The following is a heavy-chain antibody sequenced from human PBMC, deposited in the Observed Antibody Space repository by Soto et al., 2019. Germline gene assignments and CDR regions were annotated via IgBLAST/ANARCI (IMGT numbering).Heavy chain of an antibody. V-gene: IGHV3-23*01. Sequence: GVSLRLSCAASGFTFSSYAMSWVRQAPGKGLEWVSAISGSGGSTYYADSVKGRFTISRDNSKNTLYLQMNSLRAEDTAVYYCAKVDSGYDLGLFDYWGQGTLVTVSS. D-gene: IGHD5-12*01. CDR2: ISGSGGST. CDR3: AKVDSGYDLGLFDY. CDR1: GFTFSSYA. J-gene: IGHJ4*02.